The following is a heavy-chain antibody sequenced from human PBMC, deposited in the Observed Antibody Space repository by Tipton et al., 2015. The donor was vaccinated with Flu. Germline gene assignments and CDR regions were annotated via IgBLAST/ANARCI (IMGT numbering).Heavy chain of an antibody. CDR1: GFTFSSYS. CDR3: ARLVEAAAGLNWFAP. Sequence: SLRLSCAASGFTFSSYSMNWVRQAPGKGLEWVSSISSSSYIYYADSVKGRFTISRDNAKNSLYLQMNSLRAEDTAVYYCARLVEAAAGLNWFAPWGQGTLVTVSS. V-gene: IGHV3-21*01. CDR2: ISSSSYI. D-gene: IGHD6-13*01. J-gene: IGHJ5*02.